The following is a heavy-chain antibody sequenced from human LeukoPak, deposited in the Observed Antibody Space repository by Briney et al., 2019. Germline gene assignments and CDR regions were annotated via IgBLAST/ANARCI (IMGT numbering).Heavy chain of an antibody. D-gene: IGHD6-19*01. Sequence: GGSLRLSCAASGFTFSNAWMSWVRQAPGKGLEWVGRIKSKTDGGTTDYAAPVKGRLTISRDDPKNTLYLQMNSLKTEDTAVYYCTTGSSGWYGLDYWGQGTLVTVSS. J-gene: IGHJ4*02. V-gene: IGHV3-15*01. CDR2: IKSKTDGGTT. CDR3: TTGSSGWYGLDY. CDR1: GFTFSNAW.